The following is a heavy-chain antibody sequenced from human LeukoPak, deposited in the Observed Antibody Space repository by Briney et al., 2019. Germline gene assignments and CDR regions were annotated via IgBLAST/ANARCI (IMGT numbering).Heavy chain of an antibody. Sequence: GRSLRLSCAASGFTFSSYGMHWVRQAPGKGLEWVAVIWYDGSNKYYADSVKGRFTISRDNSKNTLYLQMNSLRAEDTAVYYCARGGFGGLLSWFDPWGQGTLVTVSS. CDR3: ARGGFGGLLSWFDP. D-gene: IGHD3-10*01. CDR1: GFTFSSYG. V-gene: IGHV3-33*01. J-gene: IGHJ5*02. CDR2: IWYDGSNK.